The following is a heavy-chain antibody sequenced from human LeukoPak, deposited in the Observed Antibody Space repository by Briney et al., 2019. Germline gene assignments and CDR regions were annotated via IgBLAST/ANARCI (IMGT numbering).Heavy chain of an antibody. Sequence: ASVKVSRKASGYTFTGYYIHWVRQAPGQGLEWMGWINPNSGGTNYAQKFQGRVTMTRDRSISTAYMELSRLRSDDTAVYYCARGPRYYDFWSGYLYWGQGTLVTVSS. D-gene: IGHD3-3*01. CDR1: GYTFTGYY. J-gene: IGHJ4*02. CDR3: ARGPRYYDFWSGYLY. CDR2: INPNSGGT. V-gene: IGHV1-2*02.